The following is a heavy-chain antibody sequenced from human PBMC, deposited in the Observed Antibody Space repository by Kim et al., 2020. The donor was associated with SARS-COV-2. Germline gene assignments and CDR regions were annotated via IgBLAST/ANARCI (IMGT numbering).Heavy chain of an antibody. Sequence: SVKVSCKASGGTFSSYAISWVRQAPGQGLEWMGGIIPIFGTANYAQKFQGRVTITADESTSTAYMELSSLRSEDTAVYYCARGPPAKFRLGYCSGGSCYAPDYWGQGTLVTVSS. J-gene: IGHJ4*02. CDR1: GGTFSSYA. CDR3: ARGPPAKFRLGYCSGGSCYAPDY. D-gene: IGHD2-15*01. CDR2: IIPIFGTA. V-gene: IGHV1-69*13.